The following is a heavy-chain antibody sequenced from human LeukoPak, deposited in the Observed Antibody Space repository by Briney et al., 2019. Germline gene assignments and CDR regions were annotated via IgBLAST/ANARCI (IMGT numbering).Heavy chain of an antibody. CDR1: GGSISSYY. CDR2: IYYSGST. Sequence: PSETLSLTCTVSGGSISSYYWSWIRQPPGKGLEWIGYIYYSGSTNYNPSLKSRVTISVDTSKNQFSLKLTSVTAADTAVYYCARSPTYGVPGPVEFDYWGQGTLVTVSS. J-gene: IGHJ4*02. CDR3: ARSPTYGVPGPVEFDY. D-gene: IGHD4-17*01. V-gene: IGHV4-59*08.